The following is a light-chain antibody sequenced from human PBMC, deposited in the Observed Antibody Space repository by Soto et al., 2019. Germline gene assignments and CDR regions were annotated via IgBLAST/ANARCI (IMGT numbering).Light chain of an antibody. CDR3: QQSYSTSVT. CDR2: AVS. CDR1: RSIGTY. Sequence: DIQMTQSPSSLSASVGDRVTITCRASRSIGTYLNWYQLKPGKAPKVLIYAVSSLQSGVPSRFSGSGSGTDFTLPISSLQPEDYATYFCQQSYSTSVTFCQGTKVEI. J-gene: IGKJ1*01. V-gene: IGKV1-39*01.